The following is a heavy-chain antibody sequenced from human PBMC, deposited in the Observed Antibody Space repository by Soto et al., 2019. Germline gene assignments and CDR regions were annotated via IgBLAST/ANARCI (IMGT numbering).Heavy chain of an antibody. CDR2: MNPNSGNT. CDR1: GYTFTSYD. D-gene: IGHD3-9*01. V-gene: IGHV1-8*01. J-gene: IGHJ3*02. CDR3: ARGIRYFDWLSEGAFDI. Sequence: ASVKVSCKASGYTFTSYDINWVRQATGQGLEWMGWMNPNSGNTGYAQKFQGRVTMTRNTSISTAYMELSSLRSEDTAVYYCARGIRYFDWLSEGAFDIWGQGTMVTV.